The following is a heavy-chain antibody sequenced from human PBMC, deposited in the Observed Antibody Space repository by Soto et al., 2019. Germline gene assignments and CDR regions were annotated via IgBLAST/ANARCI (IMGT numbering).Heavy chain of an antibody. Sequence: SETLSLTCTVSGGPISSGGYYWSWIRQHPGKGLEWIGYIYYSGSTYYNPSLKSRVTISVDTSKNQFSLKLSSVTAADTAVYYCARQQLGSYYYYGMDVWGQGTTVTVSS. CDR3: ARQQLGSYYYYGMDV. CDR2: IYYSGST. CDR1: GGPISSGGYY. J-gene: IGHJ6*02. V-gene: IGHV4-31*03. D-gene: IGHD6-13*01.